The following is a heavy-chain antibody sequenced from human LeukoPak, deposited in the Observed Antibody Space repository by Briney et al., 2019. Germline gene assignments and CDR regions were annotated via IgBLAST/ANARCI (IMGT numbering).Heavy chain of an antibody. D-gene: IGHD3-10*01. Sequence: GGSLRLSCSASGFTFSYYWMSWVRQAPGKGLEWVASIKEDGNEKYYVDSVKGRFIISRDNAKSSLYLQMNSLRAEDTAVYYCAREKGYYGSGSYSDALDLWGQGTMVTVSS. J-gene: IGHJ3*01. CDR3: AREKGYYGSGSYSDALDL. CDR1: GFTFSYYW. CDR2: IKEDGNEK. V-gene: IGHV3-7*01.